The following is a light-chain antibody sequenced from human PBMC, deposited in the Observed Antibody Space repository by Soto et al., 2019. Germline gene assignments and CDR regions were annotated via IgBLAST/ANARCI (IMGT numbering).Light chain of an antibody. J-gene: IGLJ2*01. V-gene: IGLV2-14*01. CDR2: DVS. CDR1: SSDVGGYNY. Sequence: QSALTQPASVSGSPGQSITISCTGTSSDVGGYNYVSWYQQHPGKAPKLMIYDVSNRPSGVSNRFSGSKSGNTASLTISGLQAEDGGDYFCSSYTSSYPLVFGRGTKVTVL. CDR3: SSYTSSYPLV.